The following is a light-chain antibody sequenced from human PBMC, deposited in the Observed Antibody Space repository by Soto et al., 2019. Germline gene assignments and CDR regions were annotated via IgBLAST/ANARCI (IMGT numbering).Light chain of an antibody. CDR2: EVT. Sequence: QSLLSQPGSVSGSPGQSITIACSGTSSDVGAYNFVSWYQVHPGRAPKLIISEVTVRPSGVSHRLSGSKPGNSASLTISGLQAEDEADYYCTSYTTTNNPYVFGSGTKVTVL. J-gene: IGLJ1*01. CDR1: SSDVGAYNF. CDR3: TSYTTTNNPYV. V-gene: IGLV2-14*01.